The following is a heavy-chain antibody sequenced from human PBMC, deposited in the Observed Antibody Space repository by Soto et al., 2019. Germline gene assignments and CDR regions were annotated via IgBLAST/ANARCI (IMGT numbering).Heavy chain of an antibody. Sequence: SVKVSCKASGGTFSSYAISWVRQAPGQGLEWMGGIIPIFGTANYAQKFQGRVTITADESTSTAYMELSSLRSEDTAVYYCARVKPLGYCSSTSCYLGIDCYYYYGMDVWGQGTTVTVS. CDR3: ARVKPLGYCSSTSCYLGIDCYYYYGMDV. J-gene: IGHJ6*02. V-gene: IGHV1-69*13. CDR1: GGTFSSYA. CDR2: IIPIFGTA. D-gene: IGHD2-2*01.